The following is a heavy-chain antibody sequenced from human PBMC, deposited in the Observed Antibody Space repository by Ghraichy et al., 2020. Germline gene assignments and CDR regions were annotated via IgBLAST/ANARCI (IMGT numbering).Heavy chain of an antibody. CDR1: GFTVSNTY. Sequence: LSLTCAASGFTVSNTYMIWVRQAPGKGLEWVSVIYSGGDIYYADSVKGRFTISRDNSKNTLYLQMNSLGAGDTAVYYCARDVRNRVFDYWGQGTLVTVSS. CDR3: ARDVRNRVFDY. J-gene: IGHJ4*02. D-gene: IGHD3-10*01. V-gene: IGHV3-53*01. CDR2: IYSGGDI.